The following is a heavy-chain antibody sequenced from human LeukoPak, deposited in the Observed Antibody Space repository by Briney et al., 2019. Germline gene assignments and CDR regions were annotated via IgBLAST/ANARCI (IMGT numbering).Heavy chain of an antibody. D-gene: IGHD2-21*01. V-gene: IGHV4-39*01. CDR1: GGSISSSSYN. Sequence: PSETLSLTCTVSGGSISSSSYNWGRIRQPPGKGLQRIGSNNYSGGTYYNPSLKSRVTISVDTSKNQYSLKLRSVTAADTAVYYCAIIPVVVDYYYGMDVWGQGTTVTVSS. CDR3: AIIPVVVDYYYGMDV. J-gene: IGHJ6*02. CDR2: NNYSGGT.